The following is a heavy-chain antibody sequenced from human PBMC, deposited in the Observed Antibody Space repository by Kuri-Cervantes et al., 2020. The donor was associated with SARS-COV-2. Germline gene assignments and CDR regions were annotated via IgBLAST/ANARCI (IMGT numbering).Heavy chain of an antibody. J-gene: IGHJ4*02. D-gene: IGHD1-26*01. CDR1: GYSISGSYY. CDR3: ARERLVGAVIFDY. V-gene: IGHV4-38-2*02. CDR2: IYHSGST. Sequence: ESLKISCSVSGYSISGSYYWGWIRQPPGKGQEWIGSIYHSGSTYYNPYLKSRVTISVDTSKNQFSLKLSSVTAADTAVYYCARERLVGAVIFDYWGQGTLVTVSS.